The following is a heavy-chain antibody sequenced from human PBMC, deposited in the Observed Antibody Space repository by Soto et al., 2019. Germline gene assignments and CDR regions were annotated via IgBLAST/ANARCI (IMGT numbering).Heavy chain of an antibody. CDR2: INSDGSST. D-gene: IGHD2-15*01. CDR1: GFTFSSYW. V-gene: IGHV3-74*01. J-gene: IGHJ4*02. Sequence: PGGSLRLSCAASGFTFSSYWMHWVRQAPEKGLVWVPRINSDGSSTSYEDSVKGRFTISRDNAKNTLYLQMNSLRAEDTAVYYCVRTSLVVAAATREDYWGQGTLVTVSS. CDR3: VRTSLVVAAATREDY.